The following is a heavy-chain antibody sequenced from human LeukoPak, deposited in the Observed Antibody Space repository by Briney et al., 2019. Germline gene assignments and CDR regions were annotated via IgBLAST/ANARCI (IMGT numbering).Heavy chain of an antibody. V-gene: IGHV3-74*01. D-gene: IGHD3-10*01. CDR3: AGGTYYYSLFDY. Sequence: GGSLRLSCAASGFSFSTYWMHWVRQAPGKGLMWVSRINSDGSISSYADSVKGRFTISRHNSKNTLYLQMNSLRAEDTAVYYCAGGTYYYSLFDYWGQGTLVTVSS. J-gene: IGHJ4*02. CDR2: INSDGSIS. CDR1: GFSFSTYW.